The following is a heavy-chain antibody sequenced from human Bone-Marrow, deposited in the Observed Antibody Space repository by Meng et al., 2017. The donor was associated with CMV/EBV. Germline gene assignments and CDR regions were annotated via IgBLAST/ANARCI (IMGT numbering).Heavy chain of an antibody. CDR2: IHPNSAGT. CDR3: ARRLVREYYFDY. Sequence: ASVMVSCQASGYTFSGYYMHWVRQAPGQGLEWMGWIHPNSAGTNYAQRFQARVTMTRDTSISTAYMELSRLKSDVTAVYYCARRLVREYYFDYWGQGPLVTGSS. V-gene: IGHV1-2*02. D-gene: IGHD6-19*01. J-gene: IGHJ4*02. CDR1: GYTFSGYY.